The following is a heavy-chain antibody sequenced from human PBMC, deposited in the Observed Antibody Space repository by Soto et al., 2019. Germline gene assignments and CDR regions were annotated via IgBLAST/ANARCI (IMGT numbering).Heavy chain of an antibody. J-gene: IGHJ4*02. D-gene: IGHD3-9*01. CDR1: GGSISRYY. CDR2: IYYRGCT. CDR3: ARGHYNNLTGYLLFDY. Sequence: QVPLQESGPGLVKPSETLSLTCTVPGGSISRYYWSWIRQPPGQGLAWIGYIYYRGCTNYNPSLKSRVTISVTTSKNQCTLKLSSVTDADTAVYYCARGHYNNLTGYLLFDYWGEGTLVTVSS. V-gene: IGHV4-59*01.